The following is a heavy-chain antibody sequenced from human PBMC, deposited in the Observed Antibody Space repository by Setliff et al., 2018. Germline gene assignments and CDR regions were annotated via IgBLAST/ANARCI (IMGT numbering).Heavy chain of an antibody. CDR1: GYTFTGYY. D-gene: IGHD3-22*01. V-gene: IGHV1-2*02. J-gene: IGHJ5*02. CDR2: INVNSGDT. Sequence: ASVTVSCKASGYTFTGYYIHWVRQAPGERLEWMGCINVNSGDTNYAQKFQGRVIVTRDTSSSTAYMELRSLRPDDTAVYFCARGRIHDSSDYIGNWFDPWGQGTLVTVSS. CDR3: ARGRIHDSSDYIGNWFDP.